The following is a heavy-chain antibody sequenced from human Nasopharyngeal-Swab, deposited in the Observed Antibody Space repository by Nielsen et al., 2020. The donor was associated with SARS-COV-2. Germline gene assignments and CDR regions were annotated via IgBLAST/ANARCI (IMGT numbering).Heavy chain of an antibody. CDR2: VVVGSGNT. CDR1: GFTFTSSD. V-gene: IGHV1-58*01. Sequence: SVKVSCKASGFTFTSSDVQWVRQARGQRLEWIGWVVVGSGNTNYAQKFQERVTITRDMSTSTAYMELISLRSEDTAVYYCAALTIAAAGRVAFDIWGQGTMVTVSS. D-gene: IGHD6-13*01. CDR3: AALTIAAAGRVAFDI. J-gene: IGHJ3*02.